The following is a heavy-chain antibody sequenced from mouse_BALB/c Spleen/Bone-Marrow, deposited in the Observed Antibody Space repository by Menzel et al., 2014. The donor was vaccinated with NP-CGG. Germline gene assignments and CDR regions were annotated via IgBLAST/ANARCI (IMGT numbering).Heavy chain of an antibody. V-gene: IGHV14-3*02. D-gene: IGHD1-1*01. CDR1: GFNIQDTY. Sequence: LKQSGAELVKPGASVKLSCTASGFNIQDTYMHWVKQRPEQGLEWIGRIDPANGNTKYDPKFQGKATITADTSSNTAYLQLSSLTSEDTAVYYCAPYYYGSSSFAYWGQGTLVTVSA. CDR3: APYYYGSSSFAY. J-gene: IGHJ3*01. CDR2: IDPANGNT.